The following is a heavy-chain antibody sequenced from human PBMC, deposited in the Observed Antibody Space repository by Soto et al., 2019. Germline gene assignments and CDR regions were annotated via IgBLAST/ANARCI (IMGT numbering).Heavy chain of an antibody. J-gene: IGHJ6*04. V-gene: IGHV3-23*01. CDR3: AKGDTAMAPSYYYGMSL. D-gene: IGHD5-18*01. CDR2: ISGSGGST. Sequence: PGGSVRLSCAASGFTFSSYAMSWVRQAPGKGLEWVSAISGSGGSTYYADSVKGRFTISRDNSKNTLYLQMNSLRAEDTAVYYCAKGDTAMAPSYYYGMSLCGKVPTFTLSS. CDR1: GFTFSSYA.